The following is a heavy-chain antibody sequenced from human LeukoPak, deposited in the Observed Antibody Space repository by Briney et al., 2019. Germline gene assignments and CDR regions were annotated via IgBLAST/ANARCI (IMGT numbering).Heavy chain of an antibody. CDR2: ISSSSSDL. V-gene: IGHV3-21*04. CDR1: GFNFSTYN. CDR3: AKATGYLL. Sequence: GGSLRLSCAASGFNFSTYNMNWVRQAPGKGLEWVSSISSSSSDLYYADSMKGRFTISRDNTKNSLYLQMNSLRAEDTAVYYCAKATGYLLWGQGTLVTVSS. J-gene: IGHJ4*02. D-gene: IGHD1-14*01.